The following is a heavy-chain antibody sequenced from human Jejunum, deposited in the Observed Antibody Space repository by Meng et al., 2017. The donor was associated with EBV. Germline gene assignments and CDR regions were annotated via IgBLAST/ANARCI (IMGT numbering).Heavy chain of an antibody. CDR3: ARDWGGDYLDY. CDR1: GYTFSSIA. Sequence: QVQLVELGSDGKKRGASVKVSGKGSGYTFSSIAMSWVRRAPGQGLKWMGWINTKTGNPTYAQGFTGRFVFSLDTSVGTAYLQISSLKAEDTAVYYCARDWGGDYLDYWGQGTLVTVSS. V-gene: IGHV7-4-1*02. CDR2: INTKTGNP. J-gene: IGHJ4*02. D-gene: IGHD3-10*01.